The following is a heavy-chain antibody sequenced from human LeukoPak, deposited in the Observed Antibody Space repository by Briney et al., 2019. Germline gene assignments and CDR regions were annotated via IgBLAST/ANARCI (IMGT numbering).Heavy chain of an antibody. CDR3: AKDPGVVPAHYFDY. CDR2: TGSTGVST. D-gene: IGHD2-2*01. CDR1: GFTFSSYA. J-gene: IGHJ4*02. V-gene: IGHV3-23*01. Sequence: RPGGSLRLSCAASGFTFSSYAMNWVRQAPGKGLEWVSGTGSTGVSTFYADSVKGRFTVSGDNSKNTLSLQMNSLRAEDTAVYYCAKDPGVVPAHYFDYWGQGTLVTVSS.